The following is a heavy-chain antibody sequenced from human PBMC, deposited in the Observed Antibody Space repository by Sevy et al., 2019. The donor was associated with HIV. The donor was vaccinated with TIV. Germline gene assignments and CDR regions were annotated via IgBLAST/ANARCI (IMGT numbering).Heavy chain of an antibody. Sequence: GGSLRLSCAASGFTFSSYAMSWVRQAPGKGLEWVSIISGSGGSKYYEDSLKGRFTNSRENSKKTLHLQMNSLRAEDTAVYYCAKLYCGGDCYGRGSGNDAFDIWGQGTMVTVSS. CDR2: ISGSGGSK. CDR3: AKLYCGGDCYGRGSGNDAFDI. D-gene: IGHD2-21*01. V-gene: IGHV3-23*01. CDR1: GFTFSSYA. J-gene: IGHJ3*02.